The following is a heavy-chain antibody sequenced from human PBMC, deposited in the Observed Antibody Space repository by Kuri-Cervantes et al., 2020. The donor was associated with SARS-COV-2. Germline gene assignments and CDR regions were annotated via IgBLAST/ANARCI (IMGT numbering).Heavy chain of an antibody. J-gene: IGHJ5*02. CDR3: AREETDIVVVPAAMNWFDP. D-gene: IGHD2-2*01. CDR2: IYYSGST. Sequence: SETLSLTCTVSGGSISSSSYYWGWIRQPPGKGLEWIGSIYYSGSTYYNPSLKSRVTMSVDTSKNQFSLKLSSVTAADTAVYYCAREETDIVVVPAAMNWFDPWGQGTLVTVSS. V-gene: IGHV4-39*07. CDR1: GGSISSSSYY.